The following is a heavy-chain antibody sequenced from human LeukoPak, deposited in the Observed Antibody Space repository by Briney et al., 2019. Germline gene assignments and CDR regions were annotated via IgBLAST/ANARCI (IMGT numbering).Heavy chain of an antibody. CDR2: IYYSGST. CDR1: GGSISSYY. V-gene: IGHV4-59*08. CDR3: ARGGSSWYLEAFDI. Sequence: SETLSLTCTVSGGSISSYYWSWIRQPPGKGLEWIGYIYYSGSTNYNPSLKSRVTISVDTSKNQFSLKLSSVTAADTAVYYCARGGSSWYLEAFDIWGQGTMVTVSS. D-gene: IGHD6-13*01. J-gene: IGHJ3*02.